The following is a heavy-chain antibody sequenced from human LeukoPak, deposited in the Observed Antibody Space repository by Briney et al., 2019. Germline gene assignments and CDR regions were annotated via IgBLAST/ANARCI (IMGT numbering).Heavy chain of an antibody. J-gene: IGHJ3*02. D-gene: IGHD1-26*01. CDR1: GFILSDHY. CDR3: VRVISGSYAFDI. V-gene: IGHV3-72*01. Sequence: GGSLRLSCAASGFILSDHYMDWVRQAPGKGLDWVGRSRNKANSYTTEYAASVNGRFTISRDDSKNSLYLQMSSLKTEDTAVYYCVRVISGSYAFDIWGQGTMVTVSS. CDR2: SRNKANSYTT.